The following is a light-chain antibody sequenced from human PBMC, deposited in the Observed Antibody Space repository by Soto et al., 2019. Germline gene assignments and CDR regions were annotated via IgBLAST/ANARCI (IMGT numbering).Light chain of an antibody. CDR3: LQDHIYPWT. V-gene: IGKV1-6*01. Sequence: AVQMTQSPSSLSASVGDRVTITCRASQDIRNGLGWCQQKPGKAPELLIYAASSLQSGVPSRFSGSASGTDFTLTISSLQPEDFATYYCLQDHIYPWTFGQGTKVEI. CDR2: AAS. CDR1: QDIRNG. J-gene: IGKJ1*01.